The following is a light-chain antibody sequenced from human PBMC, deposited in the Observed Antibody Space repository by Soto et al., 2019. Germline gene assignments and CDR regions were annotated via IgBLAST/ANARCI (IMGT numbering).Light chain of an antibody. CDR3: QKYNRAPIT. Sequence: DIQMTQSPSSLSASVGDRVTITCRASQGISNYLAWYQQKPGKVPKLLIYAASILQSGCPSRFSGSGSGIYFSLTISSLQPEDVATYYCQKYNRAPITFGPGTKVDIK. CDR1: QGISNY. CDR2: AAS. J-gene: IGKJ3*01. V-gene: IGKV1-27*01.